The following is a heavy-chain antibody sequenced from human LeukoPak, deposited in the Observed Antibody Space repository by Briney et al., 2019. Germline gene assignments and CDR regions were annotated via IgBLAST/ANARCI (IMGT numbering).Heavy chain of an antibody. CDR2: ISAYNGDT. CDR3: ARGKGASPDY. Sequence: ASVKVSCKASGYTFTSYGINWVRQARGHGLEWMGWISAYNGDTRYAQKFQGRVTSTTDTSTSTAYMELRSLRSDDTAVYYCARGKGASPDYWGQGTLDTVSS. D-gene: IGHD1-26*01. CDR1: GYTFTSYG. J-gene: IGHJ4*02. V-gene: IGHV1-18*01.